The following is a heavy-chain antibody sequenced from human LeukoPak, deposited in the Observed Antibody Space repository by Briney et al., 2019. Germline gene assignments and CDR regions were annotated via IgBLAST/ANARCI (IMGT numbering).Heavy chain of an antibody. D-gene: IGHD3-10*01. CDR3: ATMVRGSDY. J-gene: IGHJ4*02. CDR2: ISSSSSNT. V-gene: IGHV3-21*01. Sequence: GGSLRLSCAASGFTFSGYAMNWVRQTPGKGLEWVSSISSSSSNTYYADSVKGRFTISRDNAKNSLYMQMNSLRAEDTAVYYCATMVRGSDYWGQGTLVTVSS. CDR1: GFTFSGYA.